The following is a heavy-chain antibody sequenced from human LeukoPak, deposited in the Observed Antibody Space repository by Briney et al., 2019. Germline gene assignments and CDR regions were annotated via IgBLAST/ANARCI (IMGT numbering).Heavy chain of an antibody. CDR3: GVPSVGATTLSVHFQR. Sequence: SETLSLTCAVYGGSFSGYYWWWIRQPPAGGLEWIGGINHSGGTTYNPSPMSRVTISVETSKNQLSLKMISVVAAATTVDYCGVPSVGATTLSVHFQRRRQGSLLSVSS. CDR2: INHSGGT. CDR1: GGSFSGYY. J-gene: IGHJ1*01. V-gene: IGHV4-34*01. D-gene: IGHD1-26*01.